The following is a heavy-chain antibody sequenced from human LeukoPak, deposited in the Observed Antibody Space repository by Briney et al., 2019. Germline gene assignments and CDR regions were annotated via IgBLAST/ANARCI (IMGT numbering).Heavy chain of an antibody. V-gene: IGHV4-34*01. D-gene: IGHD2-2*02. J-gene: IGHJ6*03. CDR1: GGSFSGYY. Sequence: PSETLSLTCAVYGGSFSGYYWSWIRQPPGKGLEWIGEINHSGSTNYNPSLKSRVTISVDTSKNQFSLKRSSVTAADTAVYYCARGTHDYCSSTSCYTRRYYYYYYMDVWGKGTTVTVSS. CDR2: INHSGST. CDR3: ARGTHDYCSSTSCYTRRYYYYYYMDV.